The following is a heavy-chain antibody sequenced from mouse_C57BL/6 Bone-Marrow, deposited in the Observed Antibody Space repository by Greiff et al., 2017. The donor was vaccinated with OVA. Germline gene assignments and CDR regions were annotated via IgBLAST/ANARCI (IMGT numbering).Heavy chain of an antibody. CDR1: GFSLTSYG. CDR3: GKNRGTYFGSSPLAMDY. Sequence: VQLQQSGPGLVQPSQSLSITCTVSGFSLTSYGVHWVRQSPGKGLEWLGVIWRGGSTDYNAAFMSRLSITKDNSKSQVFFKMNSLQADDTAIYYCGKNRGTYFGSSPLAMDYWGQGTSVTVSS. D-gene: IGHD1-1*01. J-gene: IGHJ4*01. CDR2: IWRGGST. V-gene: IGHV2-5*01.